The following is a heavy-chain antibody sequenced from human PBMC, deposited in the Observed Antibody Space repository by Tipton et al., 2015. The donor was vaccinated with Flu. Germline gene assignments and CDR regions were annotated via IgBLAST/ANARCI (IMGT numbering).Heavy chain of an antibody. V-gene: IGHV4-34*01. J-gene: IGHJ6*02. CDR1: GGSFSGYY. Sequence: TLSLTCAVYGGSFSGYYWSWIRQPPGKGLEWIGEINHSGSTNYNPSLKSRVTISVDTSKIQFSLKLSSVTAADTAVYYCARDDRVVVVPAAIGFLYGMDVWGQGTTVTVSS. D-gene: IGHD2-2*02. CDR2: INHSGST. CDR3: ARDDRVVVVPAAIGFLYGMDV.